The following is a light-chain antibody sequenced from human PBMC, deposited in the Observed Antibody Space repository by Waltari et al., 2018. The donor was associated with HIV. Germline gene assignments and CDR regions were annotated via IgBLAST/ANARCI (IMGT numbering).Light chain of an antibody. J-gene: IGLJ2*01. CDR2: QDN. Sequence: SYELTQPPSVSVSPGQTASIPCSGNKLGGKYASWYQQKPGQFPVLVIYQDNKRPSGIPERFSGSNSGNTATLTISGTQTMDEADYYCQAWDSATGVFGGGTNLTVL. CDR3: QAWDSATGV. V-gene: IGLV3-1*01. CDR1: KLGGKY.